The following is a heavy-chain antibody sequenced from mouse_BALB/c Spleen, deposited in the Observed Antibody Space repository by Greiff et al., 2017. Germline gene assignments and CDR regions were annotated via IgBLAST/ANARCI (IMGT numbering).Heavy chain of an antibody. CDR3: ARLYYRYDVAY. Sequence: DVKLVESGGGLVQPGGSLKLSCAASGFTFSSYTMSWVRQTPEKRLEWVAYISNGGGSTYYPDTVKGRFTISRDNAKNTLYLQMSSLKSEDTAMYYCARLYYRYDVAYWGQGTLVTVSA. V-gene: IGHV5-12-2*01. CDR1: GFTFSSYT. CDR2: ISNGGGST. J-gene: IGHJ3*01. D-gene: IGHD2-14*01.